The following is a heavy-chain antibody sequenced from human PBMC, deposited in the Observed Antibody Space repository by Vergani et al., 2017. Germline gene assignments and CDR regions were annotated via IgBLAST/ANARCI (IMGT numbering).Heavy chain of an antibody. CDR1: GFTFSTYA. D-gene: IGHD1-26*01. V-gene: IGHV3-33*01. CDR2: IYSDGSKN. Sequence: QVQLVESGGGVVQPGRSLRLSCTSSGFTFSTYAMHWVRQAPGKGLEWVAIIYSDGSKNYYADSVKGRFTISRDNSRNTLDLLMSSLKAEHTDIYYCVREVSYSGSTTCRKPSYVYYYRMDGLGEGTKVNVSS. CDR3: VREVSYSGSTTCRKPSYVYYYRMDG. J-gene: IGHJ6*01.